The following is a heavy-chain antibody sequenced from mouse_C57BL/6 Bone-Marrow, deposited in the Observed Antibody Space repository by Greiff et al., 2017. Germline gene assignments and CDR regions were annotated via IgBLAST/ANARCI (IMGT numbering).Heavy chain of an antibody. Sequence: QVQLQQSGAELVRPGASVKLSCKASGYTFTDYYINWVKQRPGQGLEWIARLYPGSGNTYYNEKFKGKATLSAEKSSSTAYMQLSSLTSEDSAVYVCSRGGYGSSSWFAYWGQGTLVTVSA. CDR2: LYPGSGNT. J-gene: IGHJ3*01. D-gene: IGHD1-1*01. CDR1: GYTFTDYY. CDR3: SRGGYGSSSWFAY. V-gene: IGHV1-76*01.